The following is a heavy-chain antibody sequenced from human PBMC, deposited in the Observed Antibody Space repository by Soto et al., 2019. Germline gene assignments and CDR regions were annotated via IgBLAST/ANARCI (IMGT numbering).Heavy chain of an antibody. CDR2: MNPNSGNT. J-gene: IGHJ3*02. V-gene: IGHV1-8*01. CDR3: ARKGIVVVPAYDAFDI. D-gene: IGHD2-2*01. CDR1: GYTFTSYD. Sequence: ASVKVSCKASGYTFTSYDINWVRQATGQGLEWMGWMNPNSGNTGYAQKFQGRVTMTRNTSISTAYMELSSLRSEDTAVYYCARKGIVVVPAYDAFDIWGQGTMVTVSS.